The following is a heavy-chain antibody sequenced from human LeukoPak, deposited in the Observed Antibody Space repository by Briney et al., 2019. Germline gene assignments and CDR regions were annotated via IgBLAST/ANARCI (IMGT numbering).Heavy chain of an antibody. V-gene: IGHV3-21*01. J-gene: IGHJ4*02. CDR3: ARASAVTPTDY. CDR1: RFTFSSYS. D-gene: IGHD2-15*01. CDR2: ISSSSSYI. Sequence: SGGSLRLSCAASRFTFSSYSMNWVRQAPGKGLEWVSSISSSSSYIYYADSVKGRFTISRDNAKNSLYLQMNSLRAEDTAVYYCARASAVTPTDYWGQGTLVTVSS.